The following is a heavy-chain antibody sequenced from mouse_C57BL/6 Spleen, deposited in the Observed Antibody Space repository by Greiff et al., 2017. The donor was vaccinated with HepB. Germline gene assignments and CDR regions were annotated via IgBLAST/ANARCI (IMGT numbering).Heavy chain of an antibody. CDR2: IYPGDGDT. J-gene: IGHJ4*01. CDR1: GYAFSSSW. Sequence: QVQLQQSGPELVKPGASVKISCKASGYAFSSSWMNWVKQRPGKGLEWIGRIYPGDGDTNYNGKFKGKATLTADKSSSTAYMQLSSLTSEDSAVYFCARTTVVAKGAMDYWGQGTSVTVSS. CDR3: ARTTVVAKGAMDY. D-gene: IGHD1-1*01. V-gene: IGHV1-82*01.